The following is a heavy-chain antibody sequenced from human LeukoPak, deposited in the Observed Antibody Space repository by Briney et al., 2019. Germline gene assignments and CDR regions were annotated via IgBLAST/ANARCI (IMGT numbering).Heavy chain of an antibody. Sequence: GGSLRLSCAASGFTFSSYWMSWVCQAPRQGLKWVANIKQDGSEKYYVDSVKGRFTISRDNAKNSLYLQMNSLRAEDTAVYYCARSNRADFAYWGQGTLVTVSS. V-gene: IGHV3-7*01. CDR2: IKQDGSEK. CDR3: ARSNRADFAY. CDR1: GFTFSSYW. D-gene: IGHD1-26*01. J-gene: IGHJ4*02.